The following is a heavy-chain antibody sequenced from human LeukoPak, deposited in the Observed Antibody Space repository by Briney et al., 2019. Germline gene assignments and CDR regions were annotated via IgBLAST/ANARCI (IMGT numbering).Heavy chain of an antibody. D-gene: IGHD3-22*01. V-gene: IGHV1-69*05. CDR1: GGTFSSYA. CDR2: IIPIFGTA. J-gene: IGHJ1*01. CDR3: ARNYYDSSGYAQEYFQH. Sequence: SVKVSCKASGGTFSSYAISWVRQAPGQGLEWMGGIIPIFGTANYAQKFQGRVTITTDESTSTAYMELSSLRSEDTAVYYCARNYYDSSGYAQEYFQHWGQGTLVTVSS.